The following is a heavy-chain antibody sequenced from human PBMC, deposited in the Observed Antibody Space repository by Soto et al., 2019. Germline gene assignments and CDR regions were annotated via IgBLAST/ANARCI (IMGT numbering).Heavy chain of an antibody. CDR1: GGSFSGYY. D-gene: IGHD3-10*01. Sequence: SETLSLTCAVYGGSFSGYYWSWIRQHPGKGLEWIGYIYYSGSTYYNPSLKSRVTISVDTSKNQFSLKLSSVTAADTAVYYCARHSMVRGVTRDYNWFDPWGQGTLVTVSS. CDR2: IYYSGST. CDR3: ARHSMVRGVTRDYNWFDP. V-gene: IGHV4-34*01. J-gene: IGHJ5*02.